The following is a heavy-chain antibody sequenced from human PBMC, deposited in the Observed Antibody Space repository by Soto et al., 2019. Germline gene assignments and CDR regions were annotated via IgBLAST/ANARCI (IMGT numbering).Heavy chain of an antibody. CDR2: IYYSGST. V-gene: IGHV4-39*01. D-gene: IGHD2-8*01. J-gene: IGHJ5*02. CDR1: GGSISSSSYY. CDR3: ARHAGQPVRGELDP. Sequence: SETPSLTCTVSGGSISSSSYYWGWIRQPPGKGLEWIGSIYYSGSTYYNPSLKSRVTISVDTSKNQFSLKLSSVTAADTAVYYCARHAGQPVRGELDPWGQGTLVTVSS.